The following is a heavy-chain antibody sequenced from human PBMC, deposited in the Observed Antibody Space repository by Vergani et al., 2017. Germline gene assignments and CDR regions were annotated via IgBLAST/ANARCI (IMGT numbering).Heavy chain of an antibody. Sequence: QVQLQQWGAGLLKPSETLSLTCAVYGGSFSGYYWSWIRKPPGKGLEWIGEINHSGSTNYNPSLKSRVTISVDTSKNQFSLKLSSVTAADTAVYYCARTAVVVAAIDYWGQGTLVTVSS. CDR2: INHSGST. V-gene: IGHV4-34*01. D-gene: IGHD2-15*01. CDR3: ARTAVVVAAIDY. J-gene: IGHJ4*02. CDR1: GGSFSGYY.